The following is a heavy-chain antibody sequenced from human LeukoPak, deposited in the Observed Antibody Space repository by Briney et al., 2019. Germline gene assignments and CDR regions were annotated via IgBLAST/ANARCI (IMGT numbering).Heavy chain of an antibody. Sequence: GGSLRLSCAASGFTFKNYGMFWFRQAPGKGLDWVSFIRFDGSHKYYADSVKGRFIISRDNSKNTLSLQMNSLTADDTAVYYCVRGPRYYDDSGFHYGVFDIWGQGTVVTVSS. J-gene: IGHJ3*02. CDR1: GFTFKNYG. CDR2: IRFDGSHK. D-gene: IGHD3-22*01. V-gene: IGHV3-30*02. CDR3: VRGPRYYDDSGFHYGVFDI.